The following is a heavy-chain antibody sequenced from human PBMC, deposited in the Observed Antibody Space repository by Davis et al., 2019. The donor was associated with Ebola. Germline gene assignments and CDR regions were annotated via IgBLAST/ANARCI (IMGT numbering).Heavy chain of an antibody. CDR2: ISAYNDNT. J-gene: IGHJ4*02. Sequence: AASVKVSCKASGYTFTSYGISWVRQAPGQGLEWMGWISAYNDNTNYAQKLQGRVTMTTDTSTSTAYMELRSLRSDDTAVYYCARDRGMITFGGTLDYWGQGTLVTVSS. CDR1: GYTFTSYG. V-gene: IGHV1-18*01. CDR3: ARDRGMITFGGTLDY. D-gene: IGHD3-16*01.